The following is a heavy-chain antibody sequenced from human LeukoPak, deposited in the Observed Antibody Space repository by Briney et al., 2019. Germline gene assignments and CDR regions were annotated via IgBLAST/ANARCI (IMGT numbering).Heavy chain of an antibody. V-gene: IGHV4-59*08. D-gene: IGHD3-9*01. CDR2: IYYSGST. Sequence: ASETLSLTCTVSGGSISSYYWSWIRQPPGKGLEWIGYIYYSGSTNYNPSLKSRVTISVDTSKNQFSLELSSVTAADTAVYYCATGILTGYYSMDVWGQGTTVTVSS. CDR1: GGSISSYY. J-gene: IGHJ6*02. CDR3: ATGILTGYYSMDV.